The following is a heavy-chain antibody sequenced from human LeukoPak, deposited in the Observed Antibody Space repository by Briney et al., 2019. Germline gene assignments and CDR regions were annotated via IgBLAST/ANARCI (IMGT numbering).Heavy chain of an antibody. CDR1: GYTFTNYY. V-gene: IGHV1-46*01. CDR2: INPGGGNT. CDR3: AREAEQYYYGSGSQSYYYYMDV. D-gene: IGHD3-10*01. Sequence: ASVKVSCKASGYTFTNYYMHWVRQAPGQGLEWMGLINPGGGNTNYAQNFQGRVTMTRDMSTSTVYMELSSLRSEDTAVYYCAREAEQYYYGSGSQSYYYYMDVWGKGTTVTVSS. J-gene: IGHJ6*03.